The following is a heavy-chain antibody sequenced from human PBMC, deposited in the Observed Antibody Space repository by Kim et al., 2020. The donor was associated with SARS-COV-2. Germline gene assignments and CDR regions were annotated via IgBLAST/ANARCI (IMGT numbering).Heavy chain of an antibody. D-gene: IGHD4-17*01. CDR2: ISTDGST. CDR3: AQSFEARRGLGVTSLSY. J-gene: IGHJ4*02. CDR1: GFTFSNFA. Sequence: GGSLRLSCEASGFTFSNFAMSWVRQPPGKGLEGVLVISTDGSTNYADAVKGRFVISRDNSKNTLYLQMNSLRADDTAIYYCAQSFEARRGLGVTSLSYWGQGTLVTVSS. V-gene: IGHV3-23*01.